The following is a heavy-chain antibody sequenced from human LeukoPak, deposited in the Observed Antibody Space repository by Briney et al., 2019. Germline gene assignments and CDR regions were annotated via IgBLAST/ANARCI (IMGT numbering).Heavy chain of an antibody. J-gene: IGHJ4*02. CDR3: ARGRSGFDY. Sequence: GGSLRLSCAASGFTFSTYNMNWVRQAPGKGLEWVSSISGSSSYIFYADSVKGRFTISRDNAKNSLYLQMNSLRAEDTAVYYCARGRSGFDYWGQGTLVTVSS. CDR2: ISGSSSYI. V-gene: IGHV3-21*01. CDR1: GFTFSTYN.